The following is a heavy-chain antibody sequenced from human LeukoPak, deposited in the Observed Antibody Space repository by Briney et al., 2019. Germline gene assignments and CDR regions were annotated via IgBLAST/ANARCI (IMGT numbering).Heavy chain of an antibody. CDR2: ISSSSSYI. CDR3: AREEGRHHDAAFDI. Sequence: PGGSLRLSCAASGFTFSSYSMNWVRQAPGKGLEWVSSISSSSSYIYYADSVKGRFTISRDNAKNSLYLQMNSLRAEDTAVYYCAREEGRHHDAAFDIWGQGTMVTVSS. J-gene: IGHJ3*02. V-gene: IGHV3-21*01. CDR1: GFTFSSYS.